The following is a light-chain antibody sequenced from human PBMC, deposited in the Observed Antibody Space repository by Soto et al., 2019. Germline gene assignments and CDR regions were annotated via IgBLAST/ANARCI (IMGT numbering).Light chain of an antibody. V-gene: IGKV3-20*01. CDR3: QQYGSSPXT. CDR1: QSVSSSY. J-gene: IGKJ5*01. CDR2: GAS. Sequence: EIVLTQSPVTLSLSPGERATXSCXXXQSVSSSYLAWYQQKPGQAPRLLIYGASSRATGIPDRFSGSGSGTDFTLTISRLEPEDFAVYYCQQYGSSPXTFGQGTRLE.